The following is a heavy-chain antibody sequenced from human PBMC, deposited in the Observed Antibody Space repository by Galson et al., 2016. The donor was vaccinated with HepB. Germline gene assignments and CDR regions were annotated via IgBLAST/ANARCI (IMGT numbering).Heavy chain of an antibody. J-gene: IGHJ6*02. V-gene: IGHV1-18*01. Sequence: SVKVSCRASGYTFTSYGISWVRQAPGQGLEWMGWISAYNGNTNYAQTFQDRVTMTTDTSTSTAYMELRSLRSDDTAVYYCARDGYNARPYYYYYYGADVWGQGTTVTVSS. D-gene: IGHD3-10*01. CDR2: ISAYNGNT. CDR1: GYTFTSYG. CDR3: ARDGYNARPYYYYYYGADV.